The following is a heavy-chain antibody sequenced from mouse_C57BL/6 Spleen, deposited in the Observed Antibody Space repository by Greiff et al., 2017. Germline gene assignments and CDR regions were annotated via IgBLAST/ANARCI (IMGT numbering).Heavy chain of an antibody. CDR3: ARGGGYEAY. CDR1: GFNIKDYY. Sequence: EVQLQQSGAELVKPGASVKLSCTASGFNIKDYYMHWVKQRTEQGLEWIGRIDPEDGETKYAPTFQGKATITADTSSNTAYLQLSSLTSEDTAVYYCARGGGYEAYWGQGTLVTVSA. V-gene: IGHV14-2*01. J-gene: IGHJ3*01. CDR2: IDPEDGET. D-gene: IGHD2-2*01.